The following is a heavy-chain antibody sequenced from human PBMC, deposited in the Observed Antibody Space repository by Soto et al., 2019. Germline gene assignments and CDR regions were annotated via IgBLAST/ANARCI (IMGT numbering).Heavy chain of an antibody. Sequence: PGESLKISCKGSGYSFTSYWIGWVRQMPGKGLEWMGIIYPGDSDTRYSPSFQGQVTISADKSISTAYLQWSSLKASDTAMYYCAIRVHGYDPGKYYDGMDVWGQGTTVTVSS. CDR3: AIRVHGYDPGKYYDGMDV. D-gene: IGHD3-22*01. J-gene: IGHJ6*02. CDR1: GYSFTSYW. CDR2: IYPGDSDT. V-gene: IGHV5-51*01.